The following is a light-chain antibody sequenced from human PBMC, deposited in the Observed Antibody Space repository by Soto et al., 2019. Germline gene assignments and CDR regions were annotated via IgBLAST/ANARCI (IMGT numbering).Light chain of an antibody. J-gene: IGKJ4*01. V-gene: IGKV3-20*01. CDR1: QSVSSSY. CDR2: GAS. CDR3: QQYGSSPLT. Sequence: EIVLTQSPGTMSLSPGERATLSCRASQSVSSSYLAWYQQKPGQAPRLLIYGASSRATAIPERLSGSGCGTDFTLTISRLEPEDFAVYYCQQYGSSPLTLGRGTKVEIK.